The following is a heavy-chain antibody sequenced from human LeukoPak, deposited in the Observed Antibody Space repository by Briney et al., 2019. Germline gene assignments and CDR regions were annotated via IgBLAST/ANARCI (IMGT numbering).Heavy chain of an antibody. CDR1: GGSFSGYY. V-gene: IGHV4-34*01. D-gene: IGHD3-10*01. Sequence: SETLSLTCAVYGGSFSGYYWSWIRQPPGKGLEWIGEINHSGSTNYNPSLKSRVTISVDTSKNQFSLKLSSVTAADTAVYYCARKNDGYGSYHRSCNYWGQGTLVTVSS. CDR2: INHSGST. CDR3: ARKNDGYGSYHRSCNY. J-gene: IGHJ4*02.